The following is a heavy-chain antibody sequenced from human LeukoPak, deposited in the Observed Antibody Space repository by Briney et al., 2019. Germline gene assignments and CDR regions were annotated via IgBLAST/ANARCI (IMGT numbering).Heavy chain of an antibody. CDR3: ARGGSRGGAVDY. CDR2: MNPNSGNT. D-gene: IGHD3-16*01. V-gene: IGHV1-8*01. CDR1: GYTFTSYD. Sequence: ASVKVSCKASGYTFTSYDINWVRQATGQGLEWMGWMNPNSGNTGYAQKFQGRVTMTRNTSISTAYMELSSLRSEDTAVYCCARGGSRGGAVDYWGQGTLVTVSS. J-gene: IGHJ4*02.